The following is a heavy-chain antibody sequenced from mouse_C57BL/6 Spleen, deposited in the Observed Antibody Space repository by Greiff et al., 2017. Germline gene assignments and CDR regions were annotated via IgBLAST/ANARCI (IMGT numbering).Heavy chain of an antibody. CDR1: GYTFTSYW. CDR3: ARSQAYIYSNYGYFDV. D-gene: IGHD2-5*01. Sequence: VQLQQPGTELVKPGASVKLSCKASGYTFTSYWMHWVKQRPGQGLEWIGNINPSNGGTNYNEKFKSKDTLTVDKSSSTAYMQLSSLTSEDSAVYYCARSQAYIYSNYGYFDVWGTGTTVTVSS. J-gene: IGHJ1*03. V-gene: IGHV1-53*01. CDR2: INPSNGGT.